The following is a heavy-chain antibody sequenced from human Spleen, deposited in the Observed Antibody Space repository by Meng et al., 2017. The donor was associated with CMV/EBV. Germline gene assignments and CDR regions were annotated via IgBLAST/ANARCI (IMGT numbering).Heavy chain of an antibody. V-gene: IGHV4-4*07. CDR1: GGSTSSYY. Sequence: QHSGPGLVKHSETLSLTGTVSGGSTSSYYWSCIRHPAGKGLEWIGRIYTSGSTNSNPSLKSRVTMSVDTSKNQFSLKLSSVTAADTAVYYCATTLYTVREYDGSGWFDPWGQGTLVTVSS. CDR2: IYTSGST. J-gene: IGHJ5*02. CDR3: ATTLYTVREYDGSGWFDP. D-gene: IGHD1-26*01.